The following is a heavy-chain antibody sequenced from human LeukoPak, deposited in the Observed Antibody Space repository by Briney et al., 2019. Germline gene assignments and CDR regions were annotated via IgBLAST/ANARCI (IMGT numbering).Heavy chain of an antibody. CDR1: GFTFSDYY. D-gene: IGHD3-10*01. V-gene: IGHV3-11*04. CDR2: ISSSGSTI. J-gene: IGHJ4*02. CDR3: ARLLWFGEFPPLDY. Sequence: PGGSLRLSCAASGFTFSDYYMSWIRQAPGKGLEWVSYISSSGSTIYYADSVKGRFTISRDNAKNSLYLQMNSLRAEDTAVYYCARLLWFGEFPPLDYWGQGTLVTVSS.